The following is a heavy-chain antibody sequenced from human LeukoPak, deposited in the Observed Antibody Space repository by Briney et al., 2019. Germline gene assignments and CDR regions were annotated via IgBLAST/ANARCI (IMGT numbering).Heavy chain of an antibody. D-gene: IGHD2-8*01. V-gene: IGHV3-7*03. CDR3: AKDVRRCNGACT. Sequence: PGGSLRLSCAASGFTFNSYWMNWVRQAPGKGLEWVANIKRDGSEKYYVDSVKGRFTISRDNAKNTLSLQMNSLRVEDTAIYYCAKDVRRCNGACTWGQGTLVTVSS. CDR2: IKRDGSEK. J-gene: IGHJ5*02. CDR1: GFTFNSYW.